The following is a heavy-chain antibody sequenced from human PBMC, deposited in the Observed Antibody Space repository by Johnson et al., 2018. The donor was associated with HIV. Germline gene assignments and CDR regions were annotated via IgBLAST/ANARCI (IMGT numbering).Heavy chain of an antibody. CDR3: ARDGGGGALDI. Sequence: VQLVESGGGLAQPGGSLRLSCAASGITVSSNYMSWVRQAPGKGLVWVSRINSDGSSTSYADSVKGRFTISRDNAKNTLYLQMNSLRAEDTAVYYCARDGGGGALDIWGQGTMVIVSS. CDR2: INSDGSST. CDR1: GITVSSNY. D-gene: IGHD3-16*01. J-gene: IGHJ3*02. V-gene: IGHV3-74*01.